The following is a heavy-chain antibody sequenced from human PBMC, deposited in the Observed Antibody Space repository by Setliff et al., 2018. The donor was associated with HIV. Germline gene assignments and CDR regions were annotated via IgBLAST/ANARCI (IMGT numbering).Heavy chain of an antibody. D-gene: IGHD3-16*01. CDR2: IFHSGSN. V-gene: IGHV4-31*02. CDR3: ARSYSGPGYAYFDY. Sequence: SETLSLTCAVADASFSSGSYYWSWIRQRPGKGLEWIGYIFHSGSNSSNPSLNSRITISIDTSKNQFSLKLRSVTAADTAVYYCARSYSGPGYAYFDYWGQGTLVTVSS. CDR1: DASFSSGSYY. J-gene: IGHJ4*02.